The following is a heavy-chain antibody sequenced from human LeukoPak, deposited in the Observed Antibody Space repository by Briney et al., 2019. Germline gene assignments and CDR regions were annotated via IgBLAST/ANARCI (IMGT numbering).Heavy chain of an antibody. CDR3: ARDERRYCSSTSCRLVDY. D-gene: IGHD2-2*01. Sequence: GGSLRLSCAASGFTVSSSYMSCVGQAPPRGLEGGSVIYSGGSTYYSDSVKGRCTVFRDDSKNTLYLQMNSLRAEDTAVYYCARDERRYCSSTSCRLVDYWGQGTLVTVSS. CDR2: IYSGGST. J-gene: IGHJ4*02. V-gene: IGHV3-66*01. CDR1: GFTVSSSY.